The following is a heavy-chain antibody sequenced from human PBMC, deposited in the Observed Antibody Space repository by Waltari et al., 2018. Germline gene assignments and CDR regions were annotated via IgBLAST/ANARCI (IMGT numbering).Heavy chain of an antibody. V-gene: IGHV1-8*03. D-gene: IGHD5-18*01. CDR3: ARWAPGYSLDWFDP. Sequence: VKVSCKASGYTFTSYDINWVRQATGQGLEWMGWMNPNSGNTGYAQKFQGRVTITRNTSISTAYMELSSLRSEDTAVYYCARWAPGYSLDWFDPWGQGTLVTVSS. J-gene: IGHJ5*02. CDR1: GYTFTSYD. CDR2: MNPNSGNT.